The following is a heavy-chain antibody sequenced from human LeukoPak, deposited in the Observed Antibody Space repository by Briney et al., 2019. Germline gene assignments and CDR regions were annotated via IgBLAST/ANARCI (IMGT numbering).Heavy chain of an antibody. V-gene: IGHV5-51*01. D-gene: IGHD6-13*01. CDR1: GYSFTSYW. J-gene: IGHJ3*02. Sequence: GESLKISCKGSGYSFTSYWIGWVRQMPGKGLEWMGIIYPGDSDTRYSPSFQGQVTISADKSISTAYLQWSSLKASDTAVYYCARLPAAAGDAFDIWGQGTMVTVSS. CDR3: ARLPAAAGDAFDI. CDR2: IYPGDSDT.